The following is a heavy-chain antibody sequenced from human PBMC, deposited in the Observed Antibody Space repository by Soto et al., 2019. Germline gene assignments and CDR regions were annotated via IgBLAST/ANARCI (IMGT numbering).Heavy chain of an antibody. J-gene: IGHJ6*03. CDR2: ISAYNGNT. CDR3: ARDRGVAPPVAGNTHYYYYMDV. D-gene: IGHD6-19*01. Sequence: QDQLVQSGVEVKKPGASVKVSCQASGYSFTNYGITWVRQAPGQGFEWMGWISAYNGNTNDTQKCQGRVTMTTGASTSKAYLEWRSLRSDDTAVYYCARDRGVAPPVAGNTHYYYYMDVWGKGTTVTVSS. V-gene: IGHV1-18*01. CDR1: GYSFTNYG.